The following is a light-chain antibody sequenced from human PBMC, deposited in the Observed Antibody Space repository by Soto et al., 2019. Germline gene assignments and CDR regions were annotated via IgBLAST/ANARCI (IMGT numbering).Light chain of an antibody. CDR3: QQYGRSPWT. CDR2: DAS. V-gene: IGKV3-15*01. Sequence: EIVMTQSPATLSVSPGERATLSCRASQSVSSNLAWYQQKPGQAPRLLIYDASTRATVIPARFSGSGSGTDFTLTISRLEPEDFAVYYCQQYGRSPWTFGQGTKVDIK. J-gene: IGKJ1*01. CDR1: QSVSSN.